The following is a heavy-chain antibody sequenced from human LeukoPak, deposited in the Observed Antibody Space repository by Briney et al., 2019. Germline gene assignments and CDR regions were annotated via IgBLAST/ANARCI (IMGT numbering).Heavy chain of an antibody. CDR2: IIPIPGIA. CDR1: GGTFSSYA. J-gene: IGHJ4*02. D-gene: IGHD4-17*01. CDR3: ARDPDYGDPRYCDY. Sequence: SVKVSCKASGGTFSSYAISWVRQAPGQGLEWMGRIIPIPGIANYAQKFQGRVTITADKSTSTAYMELSSLRSEDTAVYYCARDPDYGDPRYCDYWGQGTLVTVSS. V-gene: IGHV1-69*04.